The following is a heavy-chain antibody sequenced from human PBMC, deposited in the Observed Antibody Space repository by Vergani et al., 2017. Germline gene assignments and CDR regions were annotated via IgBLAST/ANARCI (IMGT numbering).Heavy chain of an antibody. CDR3: AKDQWHIVVVVAATDDAFDI. D-gene: IGHD2-15*01. Sequence: EVQLVESGGGLVKPGGSLRLSCAASGFTFSSYAMSWVRQAPGKGLEWVSAISGSGGSTYYADSVKGRFTISRDNSKNTLYLQMNSLRAEDKAVYYCAKDQWHIVVVVAATDDAFDIWGQGTMVTVSS. V-gene: IGHV3-23*04. J-gene: IGHJ3*02. CDR2: ISGSGGST. CDR1: GFTFSSYA.